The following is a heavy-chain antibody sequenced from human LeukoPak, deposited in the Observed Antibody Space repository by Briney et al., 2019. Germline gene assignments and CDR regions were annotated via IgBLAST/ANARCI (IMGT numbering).Heavy chain of an antibody. D-gene: IGHD6-6*01. Sequence: GGSLRLSCAASGFTFSSYAMSRVRQAPGKGLEWVSAISGSGGSTYYADSVKGRFTISRDNSKNTLYLQMNSLRAEDTAVYYCAKDLGVSSPRLIDYWGQGTLVTVSS. CDR3: AKDLGVSSPRLIDY. CDR1: GFTFSSYA. J-gene: IGHJ4*02. V-gene: IGHV3-23*01. CDR2: ISGSGGST.